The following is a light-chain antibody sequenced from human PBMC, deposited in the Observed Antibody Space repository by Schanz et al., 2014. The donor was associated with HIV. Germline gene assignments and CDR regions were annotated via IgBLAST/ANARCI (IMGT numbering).Light chain of an antibody. CDR2: GAS. Sequence: EIVLTQFPGTLSLSPGERVTLSCRASQSVSSNYLAWYQQKPGQAPRLLIYGASSRATGIPDRFSGSGSGTDFTLTISRLEPEDFAVYYCQQYGSSFGPGTKVEIK. J-gene: IGKJ3*01. V-gene: IGKV3-20*01. CDR1: QSVSSNY. CDR3: QQYGSS.